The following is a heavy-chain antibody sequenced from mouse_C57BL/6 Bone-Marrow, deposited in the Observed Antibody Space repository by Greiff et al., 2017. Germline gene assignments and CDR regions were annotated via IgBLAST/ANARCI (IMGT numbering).Heavy chain of an antibody. CDR3: ARDTTAYAMDY. J-gene: IGHJ4*01. CDR1: GYAFSSSW. D-gene: IGHD1-2*01. Sequence: QVQLQQSGPELVKPGASVKISCKASGYAFSSSWMNWVKQRPGKGLEWIGRIYPGDGDTNYNGKFKGKSTLTVDKSSSTAYMQLSSLTSEDSAVYYCARDTTAYAMDYWGQGTSVTVSS. CDR2: IYPGDGDT. V-gene: IGHV1-82*01.